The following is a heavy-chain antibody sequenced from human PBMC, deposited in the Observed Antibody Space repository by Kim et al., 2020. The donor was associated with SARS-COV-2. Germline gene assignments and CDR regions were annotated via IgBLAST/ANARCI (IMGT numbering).Heavy chain of an antibody. V-gene: IGHV3-33*01. D-gene: IGHD6-19*01. Sequence: GGSLRLSCAASGFTFSSYGMHWVRQAPGKGLEWVAVIWYDGSNKYYADSVKGRFTISRDNSKNTLYLQMNSLRAEDTAVYYCARDSGAVAGTFYYYYYGMDVWGQGTTVTVSS. J-gene: IGHJ6*02. CDR2: IWYDGSNK. CDR1: GFTFSSYG. CDR3: ARDSGAVAGTFYYYYYGMDV.